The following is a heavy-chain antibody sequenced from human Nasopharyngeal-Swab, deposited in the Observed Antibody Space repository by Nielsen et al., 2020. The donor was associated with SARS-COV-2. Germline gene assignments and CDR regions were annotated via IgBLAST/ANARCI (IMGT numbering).Heavy chain of an antibody. Sequence: GGSLRLSCAASGFTFDDYAMHWVRQAPGKGLEWVSGISWNSGSIGYADSVKGRFTISRDNAKNSLYLQMNSLRAEDTALYYCSGWYLGFYGMDVWGQGTTVTVSS. CDR3: SGWYLGFYGMDV. J-gene: IGHJ6*02. D-gene: IGHD6-19*01. V-gene: IGHV3-9*01. CDR1: GFTFDDYA. CDR2: ISWNSGSI.